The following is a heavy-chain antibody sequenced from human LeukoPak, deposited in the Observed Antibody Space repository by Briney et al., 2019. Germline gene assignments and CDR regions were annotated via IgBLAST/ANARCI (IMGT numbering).Heavy chain of an antibody. J-gene: IGHJ6*04. Sequence: QPGGSLRLPCAASGFTFSSYEMNWVRQAPGKGLEWVSYISSSGSTIYYADSVKGRFTISRDNAKNSLYLQMNSLRAEDTAVYYCARGAILRYFDWLSPYYGMDVWGKGTTVTVSS. CDR1: GFTFSSYE. CDR3: ARGAILRYFDWLSPYYGMDV. V-gene: IGHV3-48*03. D-gene: IGHD3-9*01. CDR2: ISSSGSTI.